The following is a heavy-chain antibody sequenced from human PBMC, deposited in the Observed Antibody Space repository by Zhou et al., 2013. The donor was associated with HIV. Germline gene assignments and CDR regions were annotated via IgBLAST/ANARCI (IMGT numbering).Heavy chain of an antibody. V-gene: IGHV1-69*04. CDR1: GGAFSRYA. Sequence: QVQLVQSGAEVKKPGSSVKVSCKASGGAFSRYAVSWVRQAPGQGLEWMGRIMPIFGVTDYAQKFKGRVTITADKSTSTAYMELSSVRSEDTAVYYCARVSYDLWNGFPYWGQGTLVTVSS. CDR2: IMPIFGVT. J-gene: IGHJ4*02. D-gene: IGHD3-3*01. CDR3: ARVSYDLWNGFPY.